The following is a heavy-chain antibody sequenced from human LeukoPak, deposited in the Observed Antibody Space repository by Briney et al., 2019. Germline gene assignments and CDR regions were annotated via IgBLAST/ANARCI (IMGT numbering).Heavy chain of an antibody. D-gene: IGHD3-22*01. CDR2: ISSSSSYI. CDR3: ARDDSGGYYLFDY. Sequence: GGSLRLSCAASGFTFSSYSMNWVRQAPGKGLEWVSSISSSSSYIYYADSVKGRFTISRDNAKNSLYLQMNSLRAEDTAVYYCARDDSGGYYLFDYWGQGTLVTVSS. J-gene: IGHJ4*02. CDR1: GFTFSSYS. V-gene: IGHV3-21*01.